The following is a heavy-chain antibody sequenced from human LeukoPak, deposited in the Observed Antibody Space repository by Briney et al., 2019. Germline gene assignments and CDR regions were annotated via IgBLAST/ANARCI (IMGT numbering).Heavy chain of an antibody. CDR1: GFTFDDYT. V-gene: IGHV3-43*01. CDR3: AKEGRLAAAGTIED. D-gene: IGHD6-13*01. Sequence: PGGSPRLSCAASGFTFDDYTMHWVRHAPGKGLEWLSSINWNGGSTYFADSMKGRFTISRDNKKNSLYLQMSSLRIEDTALYFCAKEGRLAAAGTIEDWGQGTLVTVTS. J-gene: IGHJ4*02. CDR2: INWNGGST.